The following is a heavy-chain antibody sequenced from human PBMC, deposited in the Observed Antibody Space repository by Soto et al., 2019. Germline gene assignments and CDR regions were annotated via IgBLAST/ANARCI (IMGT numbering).Heavy chain of an antibody. CDR1: GGTFSSYA. CDR3: ARRTIRRYFDWFPYYYMDV. D-gene: IGHD3-9*01. J-gene: IGHJ6*03. V-gene: IGHV1-69*13. Sequence: ASVKVSCKASGGTFSSYAISWVRQAPGQGLEWMGGIIPIFGTANYAQKFQGRVTITADESTSTAYMELSSLRSEDTAVYYCARRTIRRYFDWFPYYYMDVWGKGTTVTVSS. CDR2: IIPIFGTA.